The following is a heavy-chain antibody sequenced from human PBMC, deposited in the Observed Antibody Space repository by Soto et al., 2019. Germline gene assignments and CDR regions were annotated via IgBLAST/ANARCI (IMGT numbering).Heavy chain of an antibody. CDR1: GFTFSNAW. CDR3: TTDQYDYFDY. V-gene: IGHV3-15*01. Sequence: GGSLRLSCAASGFTFSNAWMSWVRQAPGKGLEWVSRIKSKTDGGTTDYAAPVKGRFTISRDDSKNTLYLQMNSLKTEDTAVYYCTTDQYDYFDYWGQGTLVTVSS. J-gene: IGHJ4*02. D-gene: IGHD2-8*01. CDR2: IKSKTDGGTT.